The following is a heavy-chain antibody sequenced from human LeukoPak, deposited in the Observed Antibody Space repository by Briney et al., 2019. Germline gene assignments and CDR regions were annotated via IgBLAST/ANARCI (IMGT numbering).Heavy chain of an antibody. CDR1: GGSFSGYY. Sequence: PSETLSLTCAVYGGSFSGYYWSWIRQPPGKGLEWIGYIYYTGSTNYNPSLKSRVTISVDTSKNQFSLKLSSVTAADTAVYYCAREIYGDYSNYFDYWGQGTLVTVSS. J-gene: IGHJ4*02. CDR2: IYYTGST. V-gene: IGHV4-59*01. CDR3: AREIYGDYSNYFDY. D-gene: IGHD4-17*01.